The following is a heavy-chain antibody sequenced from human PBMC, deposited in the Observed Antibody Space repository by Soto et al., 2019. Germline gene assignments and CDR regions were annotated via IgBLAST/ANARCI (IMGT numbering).Heavy chain of an antibody. CDR3: ARVAASSSFQFSLYGMDV. Sequence: QVQLQESGPGLVKPSETLSLTCKVSGGSISSYYWHWIRQPPGKGLEWIGNIYYSGSTNYSPSLESRVTIAVDTSKNQISLNLRSVTAADSAVYYCARVAASSSFQFSLYGMDVWGQGTTVSVSS. D-gene: IGHD2-21*01. J-gene: IGHJ6*02. V-gene: IGHV4-59*01. CDR1: GGSISSYY. CDR2: IYYSGST.